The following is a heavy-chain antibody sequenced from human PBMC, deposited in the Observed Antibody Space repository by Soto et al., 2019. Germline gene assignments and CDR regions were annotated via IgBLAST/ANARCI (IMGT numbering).Heavy chain of an antibody. CDR1: GFTFSSYA. CDR2: ISGSGGST. J-gene: IGHJ4*02. D-gene: IGHD6-13*01. Sequence: EVQLLESGGGLVQPGGSLRLSCAASGFTFSSYAMSWVRQAPGKGLEWVSAISGSGGSTYYADSVKGRFTISRDNSKNTLCLQMNSLRAEDTAVYYCAKKIAAAGTFDYWGQGTLVTVSS. CDR3: AKKIAAAGTFDY. V-gene: IGHV3-23*01.